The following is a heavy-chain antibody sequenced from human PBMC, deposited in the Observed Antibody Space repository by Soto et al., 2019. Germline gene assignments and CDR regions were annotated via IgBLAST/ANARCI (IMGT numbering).Heavy chain of an antibody. Sequence: GASVKVSCKASGYTFTSYAMHWVRQAPGQRLEWMGWINAGNGNTKYSQKFQGRVTITRDTSASTAYMELSSLRSEDTAVYYCARNYYDFWSGYYTGVDYFAYWGQGTLVTVSS. CDR1: GYTFTSYA. CDR3: ARNYYDFWSGYYTGVDYFAY. J-gene: IGHJ4*02. CDR2: INAGNGNT. D-gene: IGHD3-3*01. V-gene: IGHV1-3*01.